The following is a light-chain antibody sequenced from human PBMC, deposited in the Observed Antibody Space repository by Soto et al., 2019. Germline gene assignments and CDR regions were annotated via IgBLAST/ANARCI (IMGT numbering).Light chain of an antibody. CDR1: RSNIGAGFD. Sequence: QSLLTQPPSVSGAPGQRVTISCTGSRSNIGAGFDVHWYQHLPGTAPKLLISGNSYRPSGVPDRFSGSKSGTSAFLAVTGLQAEDEAEYYCQSYDSSLSDSVVFGGGTKLTVL. CDR2: GNS. CDR3: QSYDSSLSDSVV. J-gene: IGLJ2*01. V-gene: IGLV1-40*01.